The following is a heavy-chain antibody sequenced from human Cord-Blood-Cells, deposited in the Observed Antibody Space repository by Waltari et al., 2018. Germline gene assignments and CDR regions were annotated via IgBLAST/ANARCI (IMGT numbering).Heavy chain of an antibody. V-gene: IGHV4-39*01. CDR3: ARHYDALYDFWSGYYFDY. Sequence: QLQLQASGPGLVKPSETLYLTCTVSGGSISSSSHDWGWIRQPPGQGLVWIGRIYYSGGTYYIPYLKSRVTISVDTSKNQFSLKLSSVTAADTAVYYCARHYDALYDFWSGYYFDYWGQGTLVTVSS. D-gene: IGHD3-3*01. J-gene: IGHJ4*02. CDR1: GGSISSSSHD. CDR2: IYYSGGT.